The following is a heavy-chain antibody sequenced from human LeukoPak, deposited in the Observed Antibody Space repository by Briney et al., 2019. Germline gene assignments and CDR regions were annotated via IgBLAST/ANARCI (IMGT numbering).Heavy chain of an antibody. CDR1: GLTFSSYG. D-gene: IGHD3-16*01. V-gene: IGHV3-30*18. Sequence: PGGSLRLSCAASGLTFSSYGVHWVRQAPGKGLEWVAVISYDGSNKYYADSVKGRFTISRDNSKNTLYLQMNSLRAEDTAVYYCAKDLGGVIDYWGQGTLVTVSS. J-gene: IGHJ4*02. CDR3: AKDLGGVIDY. CDR2: ISYDGSNK.